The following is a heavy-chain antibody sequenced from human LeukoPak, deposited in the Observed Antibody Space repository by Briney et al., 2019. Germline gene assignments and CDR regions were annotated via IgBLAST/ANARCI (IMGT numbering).Heavy chain of an antibody. CDR1: GGSITNTSYY. Sequence: SETLSLTCTVSGGSITNTSYYWGWVRQPPGKGLEWIGHIYYTGSTNYKPSLKSRVTISVDTSRNQFSLRLSSVTAADTAVYYCARYGNYTYGIDYWGQGTLVIVSS. CDR2: IYYTGST. D-gene: IGHD5-18*01. CDR3: ARYGNYTYGIDY. J-gene: IGHJ4*02. V-gene: IGHV4-39*01.